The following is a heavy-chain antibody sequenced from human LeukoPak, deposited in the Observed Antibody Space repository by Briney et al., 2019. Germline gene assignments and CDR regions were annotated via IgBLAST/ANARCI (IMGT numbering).Heavy chain of an antibody. D-gene: IGHD6-19*01. CDR2: IDWDDDK. Sequence: SGPTLVHPTQPLTLTCTFSGFSLSTSGMRVSWIRQPPGKALEWLALIDWDDDKFYSTSLKTRLTISKDTSKNQVVLTMTNMDPVDTATYYCARSSYSSGWYAHWGQGTLVTVSS. CDR1: GFSLSTSGMR. V-gene: IGHV2-70*04. CDR3: ARSSYSSGWYAH. J-gene: IGHJ5*02.